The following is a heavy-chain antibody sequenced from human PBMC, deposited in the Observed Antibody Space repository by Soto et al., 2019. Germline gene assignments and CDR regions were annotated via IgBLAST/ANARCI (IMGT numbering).Heavy chain of an antibody. Sequence: SETLSLTCAVSGGSISSSNWWSWVRQPPGKGLEWIGEIYHSGSTNYNPSLKSRVTISVDKSKNQFSLKLSSVTAADTAVYYCGVVTQGNYFDYWGQGTLVTVSS. CDR1: GGSISSSNW. CDR3: GVVTQGNYFDY. J-gene: IGHJ4*02. V-gene: IGHV4-4*02. D-gene: IGHD2-21*02. CDR2: IYHSGST.